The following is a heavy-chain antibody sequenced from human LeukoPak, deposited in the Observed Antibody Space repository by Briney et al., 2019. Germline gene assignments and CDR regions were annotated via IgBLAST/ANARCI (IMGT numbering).Heavy chain of an antibody. CDR2: ISSSSSYI. CDR1: GFTFSSYS. CDR3: AREQSCSSTSCYMRYYYMDV. J-gene: IGHJ6*03. Sequence: GGSLRLSCAASGFTFSSYSMNWVRQAPGKGLEWVSFISSSSSYIYYADSVKGRFTISRDNAKNSLYLQMNSLRAEDTAVYYCAREQSCSSTSCYMRYYYMDVWGKGTTVTVSS. D-gene: IGHD2-2*02. V-gene: IGHV3-21*01.